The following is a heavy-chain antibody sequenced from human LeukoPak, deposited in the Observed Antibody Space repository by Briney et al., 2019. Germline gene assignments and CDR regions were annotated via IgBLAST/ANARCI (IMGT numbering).Heavy chain of an antibody. D-gene: IGHD6-13*01. CDR2: ISSSSSYI. CDR3: ARDWEQQLPPGYYGMDV. J-gene: IGHJ6*02. CDR1: GFTFSSYS. V-gene: IGHV3-21*01. Sequence: PGGSLRLSCAASGFTFSSYSMNWVRQAPGKGLEWVSSISSSSSYIYYADSVKGRFTISRDNAKNSLYLQMNSLRAEDTAVYYCARDWEQQLPPGYYGMDVWGQGTTVTVSS.